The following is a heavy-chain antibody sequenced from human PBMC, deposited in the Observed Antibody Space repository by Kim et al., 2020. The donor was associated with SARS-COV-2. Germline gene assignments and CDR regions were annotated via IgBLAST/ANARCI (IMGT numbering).Heavy chain of an antibody. CDR1: GFTFSSYS. CDR2: ISSSSSTI. D-gene: IGHD4-17*01. Sequence: GGSLRLSCAASGFTFSSYSMNWVRQAPGKGLEWVSYISSSSSTIYYADSVKGRFTISRDNAKNSLYLQMNSLRDEDTAVYYCARDAPDYGDYGGGAVMTGAYGGQGTVVTVAS. V-gene: IGHV3-48*02. CDR3: ARDAPDYGDYGGGAVMTGAY. J-gene: IGHJ4*02.